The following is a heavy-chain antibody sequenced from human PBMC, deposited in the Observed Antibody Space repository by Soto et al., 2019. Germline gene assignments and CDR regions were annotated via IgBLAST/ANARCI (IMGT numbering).Heavy chain of an antibody. CDR2: IYYSGST. V-gene: IGHV4-59*01. CDR1: GGSISSYY. Sequence: TSETLSLTCTVSGGSISSYYWSWIRQPPGKGLEWIGYIYYSGSTNYNPSLKSRVTISVDTSKNQFSLKLSSVTAADTAVYYRARDNGYSYGYTLDHWGQGTLVTVSS. D-gene: IGHD5-18*01. J-gene: IGHJ4*02. CDR3: ARDNGYSYGYTLDH.